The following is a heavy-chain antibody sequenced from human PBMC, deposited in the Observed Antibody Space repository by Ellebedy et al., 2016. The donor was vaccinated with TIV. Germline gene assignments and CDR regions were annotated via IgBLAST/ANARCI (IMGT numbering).Heavy chain of an antibody. CDR2: IYHSGST. CDR1: GGSISSGGYY. V-gene: IGHV4-31*03. CDR3: ATRSYHAEYFHH. J-gene: IGHJ1*01. D-gene: IGHD3-10*01. Sequence: SETLSLXCTVSGGSISSGGYYWSWIRQHPGKGLEWMGHIYHSGSTYYNPSLKSRVTISVDTSKSEFSLKLSSLTAADTAVYYCATRSYHAEYFHHWGQGTLVTVSS.